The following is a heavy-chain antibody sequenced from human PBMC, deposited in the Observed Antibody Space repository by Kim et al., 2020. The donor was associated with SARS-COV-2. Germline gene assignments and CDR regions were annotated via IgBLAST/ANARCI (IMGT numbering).Heavy chain of an antibody. J-gene: IGHJ3*02. D-gene: IGHD3-3*01. CDR3: ARVGFNAPNFFFDI. V-gene: IGHV3-23*01. Sequence: AAPVKGRFTISEDNTKNTLYLQMNSLRAEDTAVYYCARVGFNAPNFFFDIWGQGTMVTVSS.